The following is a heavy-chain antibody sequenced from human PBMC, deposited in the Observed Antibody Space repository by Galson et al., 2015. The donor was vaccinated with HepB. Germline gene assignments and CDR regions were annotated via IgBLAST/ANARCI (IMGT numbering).Heavy chain of an antibody. CDR3: ARDGGLLPHYYYYYMDV. CDR2: IIPIFGTA. D-gene: IGHD3-16*01. Sequence: SVKVSCKASGGTFSSYAISWVRQAPGQGLEWMGGIIPIFGTANYAQKFQGRVTITADESTSTAYMELSSLRSEDTAVYYCARDGGLLPHYYYYYMDVWGKGTTVTVSS. CDR1: GGTFSSYA. J-gene: IGHJ6*03. V-gene: IGHV1-69*13.